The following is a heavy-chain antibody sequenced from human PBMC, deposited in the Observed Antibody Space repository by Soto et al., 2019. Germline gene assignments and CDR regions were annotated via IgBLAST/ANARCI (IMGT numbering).Heavy chain of an antibody. V-gene: IGHV4-59*01. J-gene: IGHJ6*03. CDR3: ARVSMNPTYYYYMDV. Sequence: QVQLQESGPGLVKPSETLSLTCTVSGGSISSYYWSWIRQPPGKGLEWIGYIYYSGSTNYTPSLKSRVTISVDTSRNQFSLKLSSVTAADTAVYYCARVSMNPTYYYYMDVWGKGTTVTVSS. D-gene: IGHD3-22*01. CDR2: IYYSGST. CDR1: GGSISSYY.